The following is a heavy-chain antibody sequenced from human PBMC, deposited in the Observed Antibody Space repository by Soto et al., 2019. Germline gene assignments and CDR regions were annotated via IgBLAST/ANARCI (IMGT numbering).Heavy chain of an antibody. CDR2: IDPGSGNA. V-gene: IGHV1-3*01. Sequence: QVQLVQSGADLKKPGASVRVSCKPSGNTLTNYAIHWVRQAAGQRLEWMGWIDPGSGNARYSQKFQGRISISRDKSASTFYMDLSSLTSEDTAVYFCTRDLNGGNPFDYWGQGTLVTVSS. CDR1: GNTLTNYA. J-gene: IGHJ4*02. D-gene: IGHD3-16*01. CDR3: TRDLNGGNPFDY.